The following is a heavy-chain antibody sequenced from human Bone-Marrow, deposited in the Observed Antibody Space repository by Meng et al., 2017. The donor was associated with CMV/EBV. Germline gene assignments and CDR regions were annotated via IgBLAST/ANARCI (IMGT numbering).Heavy chain of an antibody. V-gene: IGHV3-30*02. CDR3: ARPLPVGDEQLVPHYYYYYGMDV. D-gene: IGHD6-6*01. J-gene: IGHJ6*02. CDR1: GFTFSSYG. CDR2: IRYDGSNK. Sequence: GESLKISCAASGFTFSSYGMHWVRQAPGKGLEWVAFIRYDGSNKYYADSVKGRFTISRDNAKNSLYLQMNSLRAEDTAVYYCARPLPVGDEQLVPHYYYYYGMDVWGQGTTVTVSS.